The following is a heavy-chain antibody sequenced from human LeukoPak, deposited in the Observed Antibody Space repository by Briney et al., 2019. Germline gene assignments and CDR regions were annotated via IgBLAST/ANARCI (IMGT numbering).Heavy chain of an antibody. Sequence: WGSLRLSCAASGFNFNDAAMTWVRQAPGKGLEWVSLIASSGRNTYYTDSVRGRFTISRDNSKKTLSLQMNSLRVEDTAIYYCAKDIQLSAWGLGTMVTVSS. CDR3: AKDIQLSA. D-gene: IGHD5-24*01. CDR2: IASSGRNT. CDR1: GFNFNDAA. J-gene: IGHJ3*01. V-gene: IGHV3-23*01.